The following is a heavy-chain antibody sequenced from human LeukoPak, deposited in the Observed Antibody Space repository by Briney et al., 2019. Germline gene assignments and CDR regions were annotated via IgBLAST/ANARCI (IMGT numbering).Heavy chain of an antibody. CDR1: GYTFTDYY. J-gene: IGHJ4*02. D-gene: IGHD2-2*01. Sequence: ASVKVSCKASGYTFTDYYMHWVRQAPGQGLEWMGWINPKSGGRSYAQRFQGRVTITRDTSISTAYMELSRLRSDDTAVYYCATGERLVPAAMWFDYWGQGTLVTVSS. V-gene: IGHV1-2*02. CDR2: INPKSGGR. CDR3: ATGERLVPAAMWFDY.